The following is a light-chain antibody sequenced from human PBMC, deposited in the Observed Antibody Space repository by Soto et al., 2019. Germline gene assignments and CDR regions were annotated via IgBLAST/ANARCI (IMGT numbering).Light chain of an antibody. CDR1: QSISSY. V-gene: IGKV1-39*01. CDR2: AAS. CDR3: QRSYSTPVT. Sequence: DIQMTQSPSSLSASVGDRVTITCRASQSISSYLNWYQQKPGKAPKLLIYAASSLQSGVPSRFSGCGSGTDFTRTISSLQPEDFATYYCQRSYSTPVTFGGGTKVEIK. J-gene: IGKJ4*01.